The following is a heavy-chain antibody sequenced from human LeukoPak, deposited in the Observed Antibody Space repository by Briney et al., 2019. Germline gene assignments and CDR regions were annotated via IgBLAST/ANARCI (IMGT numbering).Heavy chain of an antibody. Sequence: ASVKISCKASGYTFTNNYMHWVRQAPGQGREWMGVIHPSGSSTNYAQKFQGRVIMTKDTSTSTVYIELNSLKSEDTAVYYCARMDMDTAMVTNYLDHWGQGTLVTVSS. CDR1: GYTFTNNY. J-gene: IGHJ4*02. CDR3: ARMDMDTAMVTNYLDH. D-gene: IGHD5-18*01. CDR2: IHPSGSST. V-gene: IGHV1-46*01.